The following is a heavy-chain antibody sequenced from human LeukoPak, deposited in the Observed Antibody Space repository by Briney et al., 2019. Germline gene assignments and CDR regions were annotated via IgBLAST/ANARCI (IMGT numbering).Heavy chain of an antibody. V-gene: IGHV6-1*01. CDR2: TYYRSEWYN. J-gene: IGHJ4*02. Sequence: SQTLSLTCAISGDSVSSTRTAWNWIRQSPSRGLEWLGRTYYRSEWYNDYAVSMKRRINIKPGTSKNQFSLQLNSVTPDDTAVYYCARVNSWTEEPDTGFDYWGQGSLVTVSS. CDR1: GDSVSSTRTA. D-gene: IGHD1-14*01. CDR3: ARVNSWTEEPDTGFDY.